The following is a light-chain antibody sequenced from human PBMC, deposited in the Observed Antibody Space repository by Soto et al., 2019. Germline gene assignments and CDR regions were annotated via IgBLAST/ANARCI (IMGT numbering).Light chain of an antibody. CDR2: DAS. J-gene: IGKJ1*01. CDR1: QSVSSY. V-gene: IGKV3-11*01. Sequence: EIVFTQSPATLSLSPGDRATLSCRASQSVSSYLAWYQQKPGQAPRLLIYDASNRATGIPARFSGSGSGTDFTLTSSSLEPEDFAVYYCHQRSNWPWTFGQGTKVDIK. CDR3: HQRSNWPWT.